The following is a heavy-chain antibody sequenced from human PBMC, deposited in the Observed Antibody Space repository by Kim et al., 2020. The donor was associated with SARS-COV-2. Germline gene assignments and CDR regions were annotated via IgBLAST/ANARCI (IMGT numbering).Heavy chain of an antibody. D-gene: IGHD1-1*01. CDR1: GFTFSSYA. Sequence: GGSLRLSCAASGFTFSSYAMSWVRQAPGKGLEWVSLVSGSGGSTYHADSVKGRFAISRDNSKKTLYLQMNSLRAEDTALYYCAKGERNNWAFFDDWGQGTLVTVSS. V-gene: IGHV3-23*01. J-gene: IGHJ4*02. CDR3: AKGERNNWAFFDD. CDR2: VSGSGGST.